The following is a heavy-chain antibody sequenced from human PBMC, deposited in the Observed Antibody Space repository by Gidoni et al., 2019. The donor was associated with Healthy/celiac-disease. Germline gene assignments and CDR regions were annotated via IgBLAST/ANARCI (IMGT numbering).Heavy chain of an antibody. CDR2: VYYSGST. V-gene: IGHV4-59*08. CDR1: GGSISSYY. Sequence: QVQLQESGPGLVKPSETLSLTCTVAGGSISSYYWSWIRQPPGKGLEWIGYVYYSGSTNYNPSLKSRVTISVDTSKNQFSLKLSSVTAADTAVYYCARHSYRGVYWFDPWGQGTLVTVSS. CDR3: ARHSYRGVYWFDP. D-gene: IGHD2-8*01. J-gene: IGHJ5*02.